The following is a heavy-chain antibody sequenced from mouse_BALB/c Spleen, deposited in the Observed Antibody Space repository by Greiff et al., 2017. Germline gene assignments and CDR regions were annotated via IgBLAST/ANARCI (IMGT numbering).Heavy chain of an antibody. D-gene: IGHD2-3*01. CDR2: IWGDGST. CDR1: GFSLTSYG. J-gene: IGHJ4*01. V-gene: IGHV2-3*01. Sequence: VKLQQSGPGLVAPSQSLSITCTVSGFSLTSYGVSWVRQPPGKGLEWLGVIWGDGSTNYHSAIISRLSSSKDNSKSQVFLKLNSLQTDDTATYYCARARYDLYAMDYGGQGTSVTVSS. CDR3: ARARYDLYAMDY.